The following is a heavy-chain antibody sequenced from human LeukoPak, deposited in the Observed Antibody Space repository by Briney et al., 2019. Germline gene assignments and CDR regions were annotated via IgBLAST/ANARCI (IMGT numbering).Heavy chain of an antibody. CDR1: GGSISSGNYF. CDR3: ARSPLEYDFWSGRHYYFDY. D-gene: IGHD3-3*01. J-gene: IGHJ4*02. CDR2: IYTSGGT. V-gene: IGHV4-61*02. Sequence: SETLSLTCTVSGGSISSGNYFWSWIRQPAGKGLEWIGRIYTSGGTNYNPSLKSRVTISVDTSKNQCALKLSSVTAADTAVYYCARSPLEYDFWSGRHYYFDYWGQGTLVTVSS.